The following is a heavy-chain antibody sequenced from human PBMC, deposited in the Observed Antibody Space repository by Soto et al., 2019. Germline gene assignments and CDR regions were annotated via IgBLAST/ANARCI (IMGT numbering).Heavy chain of an antibody. CDR2: ISGSGGST. V-gene: IGHV3-23*01. Sequence: EVQLLESGGGLVQPGGSLRLSCAASGFTFSSYAMSWVRQAPGKGLEWVSSISGSGGSTYYADSVKGRFPISRDNSKNTLDLKMNSLRAEDTAVYYCAKDGSYYDFWSVYRYNLDVWGRGSPVTVSS. J-gene: IGHJ6*02. CDR3: AKDGSYYDFWSVYRYNLDV. CDR1: GFTFSSYA. D-gene: IGHD3-3*01.